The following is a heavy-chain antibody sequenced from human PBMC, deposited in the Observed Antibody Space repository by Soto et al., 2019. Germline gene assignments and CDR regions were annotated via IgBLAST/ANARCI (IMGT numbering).Heavy chain of an antibody. CDR3: ARAHSSGYYFDY. Sequence: SETLSLTCTVSGSSISSYYWNWIRQPPGKGLGWIGYLYHSGSTNYNPSLKSRVTISVDTSKNHFSLRLSSVTAADTAVYYCARAHSSGYYFDYWGQGTPVTVSS. D-gene: IGHD3-22*01. V-gene: IGHV4-59*01. CDR1: GSSISSYY. CDR2: LYHSGST. J-gene: IGHJ4*02.